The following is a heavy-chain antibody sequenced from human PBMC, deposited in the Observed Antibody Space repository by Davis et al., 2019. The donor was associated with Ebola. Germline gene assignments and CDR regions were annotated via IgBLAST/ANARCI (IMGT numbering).Heavy chain of an antibody. CDR1: GFTFSSYG. Sequence: GESLKTSCAASGFTFSSYGMHWVRPAPGKGLEWVAVRLYDGCTKYYADSVKGRFTISRDNSKNTLYLQMNSLRAEDTAVYYCAKTRSVVVVTASPFDYWGQGTLVTVYS. J-gene: IGHJ4*02. V-gene: IGHV3-30*18. CDR3: AKTRSVVVVTASPFDY. CDR2: RLYDGCTK. D-gene: IGHD2-21*02.